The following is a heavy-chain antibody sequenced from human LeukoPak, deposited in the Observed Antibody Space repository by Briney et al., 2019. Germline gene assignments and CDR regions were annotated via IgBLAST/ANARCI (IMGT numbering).Heavy chain of an antibody. V-gene: IGHV3-7*01. J-gene: IGHJ5*02. CDR3: ARNSGTNP. CDR2: IKQDGSEK. D-gene: IGHD1-26*01. Sequence: QSGGSLRLSCGASGFTFSSYWMSWVRQAPGKGLEWVANIKQDGSEKYYVDSVKGRFTISRDNAKNSLYLQMNSLRAEDTAVYYCARNSGTNPWGQGALVTVSS. CDR1: GFTFSSYW.